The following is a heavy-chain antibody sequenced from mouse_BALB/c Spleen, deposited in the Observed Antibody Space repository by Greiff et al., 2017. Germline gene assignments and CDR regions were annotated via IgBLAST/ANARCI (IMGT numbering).Heavy chain of an antibody. V-gene: IGHV5-17*02. J-gene: IGHJ4*01. CDR3: ARSYGNYEAMDY. Sequence: EVKLMESGGGLVQPGGSRKLSCAASGFTFSSFGMHWVRQAPEKGLEWVAYISSGSSTIYYADTVKGRFTISRDNPKNTLFLQMTSLRSEDTAMYYCARSYGNYEAMDYWGQGTSVTVSS. D-gene: IGHD2-10*02. CDR2: ISSGSSTI. CDR1: GFTFSSFG.